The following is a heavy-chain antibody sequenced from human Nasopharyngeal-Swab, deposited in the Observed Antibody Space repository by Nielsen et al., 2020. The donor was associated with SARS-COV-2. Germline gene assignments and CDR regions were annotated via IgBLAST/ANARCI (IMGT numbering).Heavy chain of an antibody. CDR2: IYYSGST. CDR1: GASISSSSYY. CDR3: ARQTYYEFWSGGYYFDY. D-gene: IGHD3-3*01. J-gene: IGHJ4*02. V-gene: IGHV4-39*01. Sequence: GSLRLSCTVSGASISSSSYYWGWIRQPPGKGLEWIGSIYYSGSTYYNPSLKSRVTISVDTSKNHFSLKLSSLTAADTAVYYCARQTYYEFWSGGYYFDYWGQGTLVTVSS.